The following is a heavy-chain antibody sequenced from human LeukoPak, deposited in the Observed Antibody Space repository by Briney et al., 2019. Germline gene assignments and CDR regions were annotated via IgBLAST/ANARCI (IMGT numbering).Heavy chain of an antibody. J-gene: IGHJ4*02. CDR3: ARGAYGDK. Sequence: ASVKVSCEASGYTLTSYGINWMRQAPGQGLEWRGWISTQSGNTNYAQKVQGRLTLTTDRSTNTAYMELRSPRSDDTAVYYCARGAYGDKWGQGTMVTVSS. CDR1: GYTLTSYG. CDR2: ISTQSGNT. D-gene: IGHD4-17*01. V-gene: IGHV1-18*01.